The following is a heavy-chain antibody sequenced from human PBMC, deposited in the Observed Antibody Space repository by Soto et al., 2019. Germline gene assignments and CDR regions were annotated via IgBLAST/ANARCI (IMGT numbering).Heavy chain of an antibody. Sequence: ASVKVSCKVSGYSLTELSIHWVRQAPGKGLEWMGGFDPEDGERIYAQKFQGRVTMTEDTSTDTAYMELSILTSDDTAVYYCARGRDCISTSCYAGWFDPWGQGTLVTVSS. V-gene: IGHV1-24*01. CDR3: ARGRDCISTSCYAGWFDP. D-gene: IGHD2-2*01. CDR1: GYSLTELS. J-gene: IGHJ5*02. CDR2: FDPEDGER.